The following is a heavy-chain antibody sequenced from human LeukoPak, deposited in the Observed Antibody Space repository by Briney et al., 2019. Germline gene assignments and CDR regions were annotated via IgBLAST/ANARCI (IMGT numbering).Heavy chain of an antibody. V-gene: IGHV3-53*01. CDR3: ARGRSHAVSGWYFGY. J-gene: IGHJ4*02. Sequence: GGSLRLSRAASGFSVSSNYMSWVRQAPGKGLGWVSTLYSGGRTYNSDSVKGRLTVSRDNSKNTVFLQMNSLRAEDTAVYYCARGRSHAVSGWYFGYWGQGTLVIVSS. D-gene: IGHD6-19*01. CDR2: LYSGGRT. CDR1: GFSVSSNY.